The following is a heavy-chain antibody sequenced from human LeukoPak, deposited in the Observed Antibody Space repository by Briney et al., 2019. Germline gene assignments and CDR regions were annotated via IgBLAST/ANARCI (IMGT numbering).Heavy chain of an antibody. CDR2: IKQDGNEK. CDR1: GFPFSRYW. V-gene: IGHV3-7*04. Sequence: GVSLRLSCAASGFPFSRYWMSWVRQAPGKGLEWVAHIKQDGNEKYYVDSVKGRFTMSRDNAENSLYLQMNSLRVDDTALYYCARGDYAQFDLWGQGTLVTVSS. D-gene: IGHD2-2*01. CDR3: ARGDYAQFDL. J-gene: IGHJ4*02.